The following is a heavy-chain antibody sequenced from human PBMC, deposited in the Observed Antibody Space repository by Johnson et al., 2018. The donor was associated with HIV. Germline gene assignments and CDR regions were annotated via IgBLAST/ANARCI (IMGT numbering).Heavy chain of an antibody. CDR3: ARDRDLTVTYAFDI. CDR2: ISYDGSNK. CDR1: GFTFSSYG. J-gene: IGHJ3*02. Sequence: QVQLVESGGGVVQPGKSLRLSCAASGFTFSSYGLHWVRQAPGKGLEWVAVISYDGSNKYYADSVKGRFTISRDNSKNTLYLQMNSLRAEDTAVYYCARDRDLTVTYAFDIWGQGTMVTVSS. D-gene: IGHD4-17*01. V-gene: IGHV3-30*03.